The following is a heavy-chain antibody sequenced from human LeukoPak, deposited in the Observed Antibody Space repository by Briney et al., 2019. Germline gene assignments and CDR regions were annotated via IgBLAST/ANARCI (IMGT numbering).Heavy chain of an antibody. CDR1: GGSISSGGYY. CDR3: AREGGDWAVPLNWFDP. Sequence: SETLSLTCTVSGGSISSGGYYWSWIRQHPGKGLEWIGYIYYSGSTYYNPSLKSRVTISVDTSKNQFSLKLSSVTAADTAVYYCAREGGDWAVPLNWFDPWGQGTLVTVSS. V-gene: IGHV4-31*03. D-gene: IGHD3/OR15-3a*01. J-gene: IGHJ5*02. CDR2: IYYSGST.